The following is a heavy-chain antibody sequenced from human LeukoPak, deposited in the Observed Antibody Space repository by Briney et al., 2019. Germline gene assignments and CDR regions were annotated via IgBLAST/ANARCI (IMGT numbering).Heavy chain of an antibody. CDR2: MNPNSGNT. J-gene: IGHJ6*03. CDR3: ARGSVRGVIITAYYYYYYMDV. D-gene: IGHD3-10*01. CDR1: GYTFTSYD. Sequence: ASVKVSCKASGYTFTSYDINWVRQATGQGLEWMGWMNPNSGNTGYAQKFQGRVTMTRNTSISTAYMELSSLRSEGTAVYYCARGSVRGVIITAYYYYYYMDVWGKGTTVTISS. V-gene: IGHV1-8*01.